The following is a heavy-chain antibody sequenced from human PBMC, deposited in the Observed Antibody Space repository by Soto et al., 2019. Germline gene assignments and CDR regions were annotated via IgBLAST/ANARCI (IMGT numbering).Heavy chain of an antibody. Sequence: QVQLVESGGGVVQPGRSLRLSCAASGFTFSSYAMHWVRQAPGKGLEWVAVISYDGSNKYYADSVKGRFTISRDNSKNTLYLQMNSLRAEDTAVYYCASRGPSIPHIVVLAANYGMDVWGQGTTVTVSS. J-gene: IGHJ6*02. CDR3: ASRGPSIPHIVVLAANYGMDV. V-gene: IGHV3-30-3*01. CDR2: ISYDGSNK. D-gene: IGHD2-2*01. CDR1: GFTFSSYA.